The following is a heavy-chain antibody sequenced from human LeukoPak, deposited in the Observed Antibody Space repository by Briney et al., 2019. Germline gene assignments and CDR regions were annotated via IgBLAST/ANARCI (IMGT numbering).Heavy chain of an antibody. V-gene: IGHV3-23*01. CDR1: GFTFSNYG. CDR3: AKAAGFMVRGVISDY. J-gene: IGHJ4*02. Sequence: GGSLRLSCAASGFTFSNYGMSWVRQAPGMGLEWVSAISGSSSSTYHADSVKGRFTISRDNSKNTLYLQMNSLRAEDTAVYYCAKAAGFMVRGVISDYWGQGTLVTVSS. D-gene: IGHD3-10*01. CDR2: ISGSSSST.